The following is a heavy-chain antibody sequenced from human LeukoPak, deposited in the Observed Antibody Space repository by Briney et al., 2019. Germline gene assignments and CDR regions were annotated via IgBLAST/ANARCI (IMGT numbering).Heavy chain of an antibody. CDR3: ARSYGLTSYCDY. CDR2: ISYDGSNK. CDR1: GFTLSTYT. V-gene: IGHV3-30-3*01. D-gene: IGHD4-17*01. Sequence: VRSLRLSCAASGFTLSTYTMHWVRQAPGKGLEWVAFISYDGSNKYYADSVKGRFTISRDNSKNTLYLQMNSLRAEDTALYYCARSYGLTSYCDYWGQGTLVTVSS. J-gene: IGHJ4*02.